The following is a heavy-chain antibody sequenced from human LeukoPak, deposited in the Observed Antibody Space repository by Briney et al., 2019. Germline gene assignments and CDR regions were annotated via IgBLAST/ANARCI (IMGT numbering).Heavy chain of an antibody. CDR1: GFTFADYN. D-gene: IGHD6-13*01. V-gene: IGHV3-7*01. CDR2: IRQDGSEK. J-gene: IGHJ4*01. CDR3: ARDGTAAGLYFDL. Sequence: GGSLRLSCTASGFTFADYNMNWVRQAPGKGLEWVASIRQDGSEKTYVDSVKGRFTISRDNTKNSLSLQVNSLRVEDTAVYYCARDGTAAGLYFDLWGQGTLVTVSS.